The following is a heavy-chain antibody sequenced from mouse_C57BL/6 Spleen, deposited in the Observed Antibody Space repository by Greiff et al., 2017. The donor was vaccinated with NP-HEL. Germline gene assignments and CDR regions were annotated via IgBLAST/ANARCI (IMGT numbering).Heavy chain of an antibody. CDR3: ALHANWDMRVDY. CDR2: IYPGDGDT. V-gene: IGHV1-82*01. J-gene: IGHJ2*01. CDR1: GYAFSSSW. D-gene: IGHD4-1*01. Sequence: VQLQQSGPELVKPGASVKISCKASGYAFSSSWMNWVKQRPGKGLEWIGRIYPGDGDTNYNGKFKGKATLTADKSSSTVYMQLSSLTSEDSAVYLCALHANWDMRVDYWGQGTTLTVSS.